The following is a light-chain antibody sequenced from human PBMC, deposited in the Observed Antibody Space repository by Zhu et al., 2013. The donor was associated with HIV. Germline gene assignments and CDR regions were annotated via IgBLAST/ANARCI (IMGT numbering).Light chain of an antibody. J-gene: IGKJ2*03. CDR2: LGS. Sequence: VVMTQSPVSLSVTPGEPASISCTSSQSLLHSNKYNYVDWYLQRPGRSPQLLIYLGSIRSSGVSDRFSGRGSGTHFTLTIRRVEAEDVGLYFCMQGLHLPHSFGQGTKLEI. CDR3: MQGLHLPHS. CDR1: QSLLHSNKYNY. V-gene: IGKV2-28*01.